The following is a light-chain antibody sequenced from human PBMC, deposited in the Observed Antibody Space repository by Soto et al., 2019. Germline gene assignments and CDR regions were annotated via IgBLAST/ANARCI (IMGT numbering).Light chain of an antibody. J-gene: IGKJ2*01. Sequence: ETVMTQSPATLSVSPGERATLSCRASQTIANNLAWYQQRPGQARRLLIYGASTRATGIPARFSGSGSATEFTLTISSLQSEDFAIYYCQQYNNWPPYTFGQGTKLEIK. CDR2: GAS. V-gene: IGKV3-15*01. CDR3: QQYNNWPPYT. CDR1: QTIANN.